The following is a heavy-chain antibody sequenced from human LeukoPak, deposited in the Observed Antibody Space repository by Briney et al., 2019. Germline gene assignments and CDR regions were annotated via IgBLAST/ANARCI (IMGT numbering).Heavy chain of an antibody. V-gene: IGHV3-23*01. J-gene: IGHJ4*02. CDR3: AKSRERYCSGGSCYFDY. CDR1: GFTFSSYA. Sequence: GGSLRLSCAASGFTFSSYAMSWVRQAPGKGLEWVSAISGSGGSTCYADSVKGRFTISRDNSKNTLYLQVNSLRAEDTAVYYCAKSRERYCSGGSCYFDYWGQGTLVTVSS. D-gene: IGHD2-15*01. CDR2: ISGSGGST.